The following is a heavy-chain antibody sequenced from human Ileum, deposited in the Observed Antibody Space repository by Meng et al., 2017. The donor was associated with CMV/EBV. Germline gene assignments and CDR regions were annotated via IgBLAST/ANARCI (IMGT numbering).Heavy chain of an antibody. Sequence: YGGSFSGYYWSWIRQPPGKGLEWIGEINHSGSTNYNPSLKSRVTISVDTSKNQFSLKLSSVTAADTAVYYCARVRKSRAPTSHYFDYWGQGTLVTVSS. CDR1: GGSFSGYY. V-gene: IGHV4-34*01. J-gene: IGHJ4*02. D-gene: IGHD1-14*01. CDR3: ARVRKSRAPTSHYFDY. CDR2: INHSGST.